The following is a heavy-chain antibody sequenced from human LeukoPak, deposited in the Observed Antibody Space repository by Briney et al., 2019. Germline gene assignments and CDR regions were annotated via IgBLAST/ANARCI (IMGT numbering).Heavy chain of an antibody. J-gene: IGHJ4*02. V-gene: IGHV7-4-1*02. Sequence: GASVKVSCKASGYTFTSYAMNWVRQAPGQGLEWMGWINTNTGNPTYAQGFTGRFVFSLDTSVSTAYLQISSLKAEDTAVYYCARSAAATITSSATYYFDYWGQGTLVTVSS. CDR2: INTNTGNP. CDR3: ARSAAATITSSATYYFDY. D-gene: IGHD5-12*01. CDR1: GYTFTSYA.